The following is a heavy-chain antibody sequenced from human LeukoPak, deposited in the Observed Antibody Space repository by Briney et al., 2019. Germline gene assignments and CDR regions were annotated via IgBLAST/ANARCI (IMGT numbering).Heavy chain of an antibody. V-gene: IGHV3-33*06. CDR3: AKDSRGRTGGYFDY. J-gene: IGHJ4*02. CDR2: IWYDGSNK. CDR1: GFTFSSYG. D-gene: IGHD3-16*01. Sequence: GGSLRLSCAASGFTFSSYGMHWVRQAPGKGLEWVAVIWYDGSNKYYADSVKGRFTISRDNSKNTLYLQMNSLRAEDTAVYYCAKDSRGRTGGYFDYWGQGTLVTVSS.